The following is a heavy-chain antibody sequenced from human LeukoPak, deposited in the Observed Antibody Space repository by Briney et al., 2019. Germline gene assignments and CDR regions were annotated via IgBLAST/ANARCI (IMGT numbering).Heavy chain of an antibody. CDR2: IYSGGST. V-gene: IGHV3-66*01. J-gene: IGHJ4*02. CDR3: ARVLLWFGDELDY. D-gene: IGHD3-10*01. CDR1: GFTVSSNY. Sequence: PGGSLRLSCAASGFTVSSNYMSWVRQAPGKGLEWVSVIYSGGSTYYADSVKGRFTISRDNSKNTLYLQMNSLRAEDTAVYYCARVLLWFGDELDYWGQGTLVTVSS.